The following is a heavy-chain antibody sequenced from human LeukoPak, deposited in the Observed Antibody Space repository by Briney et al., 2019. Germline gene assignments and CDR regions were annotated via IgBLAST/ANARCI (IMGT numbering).Heavy chain of an antibody. J-gene: IGHJ6*02. Sequence: GASVKVSCKASGYTFTSYGISWVRQAPGQGLEWMGWISAYNGNTNYAQKLQGRVTMTTDTPTSTAYMELRSLRSDDTAVYYCAREPMVADYYGMDVWGQGTTVTVSS. CDR1: GYTFTSYG. D-gene: IGHD6-19*01. V-gene: IGHV1-18*01. CDR3: AREPMVADYYGMDV. CDR2: ISAYNGNT.